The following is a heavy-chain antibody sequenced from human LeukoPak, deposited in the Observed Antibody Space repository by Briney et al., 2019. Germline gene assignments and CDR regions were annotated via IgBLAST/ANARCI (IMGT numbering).Heavy chain of an antibody. D-gene: IGHD3-10*01. CDR1: GFSFSSYC. J-gene: IGHJ6*03. Sequence: GGSLRLSCAASGFSFSSYCMSWVRQAPGKGLEWVANIKQDGSEKYYVDSVKGRFTISGDNAKNSLYLQMNSLRAEDTAVYYCARANFGSDYYMDVWGKGTTVTVSS. V-gene: IGHV3-7*01. CDR3: ARANFGSDYYMDV. CDR2: IKQDGSEK.